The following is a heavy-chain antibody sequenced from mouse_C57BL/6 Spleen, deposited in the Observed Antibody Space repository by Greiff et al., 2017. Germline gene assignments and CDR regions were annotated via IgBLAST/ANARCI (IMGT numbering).Heavy chain of an antibody. CDR2: IYPGDGDT. V-gene: IGHV1-82*01. CDR3: ARTTVVAPDV. J-gene: IGHJ1*03. CDR1: GYAFSSSW. D-gene: IGHD1-1*01. Sequence: QVQLQQSRPELVKPGASVKISCKASGYAFSSSWMNWVKQRPGKGLEWIGRIYPGDGDTNYNGKFKGKATLTADKSSSTAYMQLSSLTSEDSAVYFCARTTVVAPDVWGTGTTATVSS.